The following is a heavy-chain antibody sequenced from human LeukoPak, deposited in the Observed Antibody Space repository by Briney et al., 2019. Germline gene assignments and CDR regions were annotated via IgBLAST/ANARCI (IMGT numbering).Heavy chain of an antibody. CDR2: IWYDGSNK. J-gene: IGHJ1*01. V-gene: IGHV3-33*06. Sequence: GGSLRLSCAASGFTSSSYGMHWVRQAPGKGLEWVAVIWYDGSNKYYADSVKGRFTISRDNSKNTLYLQMNSLRAEDTAVYYCAKDGHYYDSSGYYPGYFQHWGQGTLVTVSS. CDR1: GFTSSSYG. CDR3: AKDGHYYDSSGYYPGYFQH. D-gene: IGHD3-22*01.